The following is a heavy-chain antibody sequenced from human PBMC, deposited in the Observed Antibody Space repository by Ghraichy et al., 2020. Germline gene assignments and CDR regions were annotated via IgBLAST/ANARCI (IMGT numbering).Heavy chain of an antibody. CDR3: ARDLAVAGMLWFDP. Sequence: GGSLRLSCAASGFTFSSYSMNWVRQAPGKGLEWVSYISSSSSTIYYADSVKGRFTISRDNAKNSLYLQMNSLRAEDTAVYYCARDLAVAGMLWFDPWGQGTLVTVSS. CDR1: GFTFSSYS. D-gene: IGHD6-19*01. V-gene: IGHV3-48*01. CDR2: ISSSSSTI. J-gene: IGHJ5*02.